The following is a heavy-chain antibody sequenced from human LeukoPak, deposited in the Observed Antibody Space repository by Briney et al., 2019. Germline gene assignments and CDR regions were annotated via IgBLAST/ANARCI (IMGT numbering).Heavy chain of an antibody. CDR1: GFTFSSYS. CDR3: ARVVGSSWTDAFDI. D-gene: IGHD6-13*01. Sequence: GGSLRLSCAASGFTFSSYSMNWVRQAPGKGLEWVSSISSSSSSYIYYADSVKGRFTISRDNAKNSLYLQMNSLRAEDTAVYYCARVVGSSWTDAFDIWGQGTMVTVSS. V-gene: IGHV3-21*01. J-gene: IGHJ3*02. CDR2: ISSSSSSYI.